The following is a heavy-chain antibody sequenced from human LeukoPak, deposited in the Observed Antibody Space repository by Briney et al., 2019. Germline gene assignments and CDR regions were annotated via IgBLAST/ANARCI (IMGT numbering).Heavy chain of an antibody. CDR1: GFPFSSYA. Sequence: GGSLRLSCAASGFPFSSYAMSWVRQAPGKGLEWVSAISHSGGTTYYADSVKGRFTISRDNSKNTLYLQMHSLRAEDTALYYCAKSQLRYCSGGNCFDAFDIWGQGTMVTVSS. V-gene: IGHV3-23*01. CDR3: AKSQLRYCSGGNCFDAFDI. D-gene: IGHD2-15*01. J-gene: IGHJ3*02. CDR2: ISHSGGTT.